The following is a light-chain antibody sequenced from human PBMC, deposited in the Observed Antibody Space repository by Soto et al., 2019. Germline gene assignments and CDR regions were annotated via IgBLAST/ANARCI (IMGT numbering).Light chain of an antibody. CDR3: QQYNSYS. CDR1: QSVRSW. Sequence: IQVTQSPATLSASVGDRVTITCRASQSVRSWLAWYQQKPGTAPKLLIFDASNLQSGVPSRFSGSGSGTEFTLTISRPQPDDFASYYCQQYNSYSFGQGTKVDI. J-gene: IGKJ1*01. CDR2: DAS. V-gene: IGKV1-5*01.